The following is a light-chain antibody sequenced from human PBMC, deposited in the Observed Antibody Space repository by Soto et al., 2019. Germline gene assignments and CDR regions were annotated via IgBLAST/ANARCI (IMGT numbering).Light chain of an antibody. CDR1: SSDVGGYNY. J-gene: IGLJ2*01. V-gene: IGLV2-14*01. CDR2: EVS. Sequence: QSALTQPASVSGSPGQSITISCTGTSSDVGGYNYVSWYQQHPGKAPKLMIYEVSNRPSGVSNRFSGSKSGNTASLTVSGLQAEDEADYYCSSYAGDNHVVFGGGTKLTVL. CDR3: SSYAGDNHVV.